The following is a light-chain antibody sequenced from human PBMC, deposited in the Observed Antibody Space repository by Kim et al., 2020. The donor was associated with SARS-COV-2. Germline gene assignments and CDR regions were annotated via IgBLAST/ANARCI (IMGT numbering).Light chain of an antibody. CDR2: DAS. CDR3: QQRRNWPLT. V-gene: IGKV3-11*01. J-gene: IGKJ4*01. CDR1: ESVSYY. Sequence: EIVLTQSPAILSLSPGERATLSCRASESVSYYLAWYQQKPGQAPRLLTYDASKRATGIPARFSGSGSGTDFTLTISSLEPEDVAVYYCQQRRNWPLTFGGGTKVEI.